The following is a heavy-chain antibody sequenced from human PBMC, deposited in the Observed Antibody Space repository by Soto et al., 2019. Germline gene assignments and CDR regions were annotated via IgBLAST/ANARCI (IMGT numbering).Heavy chain of an antibody. CDR1: GYTFSNHW. CDR2: IYPDDSDA. D-gene: IGHD2-2*02. CDR3: AAGYTTGLDGFDI. V-gene: IGHV5-51*01. J-gene: IGHJ3*02. Sequence: PGESLKISCQGSGYTFSNHWIGWVRQMPGKGLEWMGIIYPDDSDARYSPSFQGLVTLSVDKSISTAYLQWRSLKASDSAMYHCAAGYTTGLDGFDIWGQGTMVTVS.